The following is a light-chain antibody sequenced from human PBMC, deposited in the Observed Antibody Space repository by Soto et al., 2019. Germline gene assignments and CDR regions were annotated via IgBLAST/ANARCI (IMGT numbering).Light chain of an antibody. J-gene: IGKJ1*01. V-gene: IGKV1-39*01. Sequence: DIQMTQSPSSLSASVGDRVTITCRASQSISRFLNWYQQKPGKAPKFLIYAASSLQSGVPSRFSGSESGTDFTLTISSLQPEDFATYYCQEYLQWPPGMFGQGTTVDMK. CDR1: QSISRF. CDR3: QEYLQWPPGM. CDR2: AAS.